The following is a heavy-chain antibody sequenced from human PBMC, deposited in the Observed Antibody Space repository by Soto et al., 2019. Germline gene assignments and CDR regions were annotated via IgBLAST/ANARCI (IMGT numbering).Heavy chain of an antibody. J-gene: IGHJ6*02. CDR3: ARAGIAAAETYYYGMDV. CDR1: GFTLNSFF. CDR2: INNDGSST. Sequence: GGSLRLSCAASGFTLNSFFMHWVRQAPGKGLMWVSRINNDGSSTTYADSVKGRFTISRDNAKNTLYLQMNSPRAEDTAVYYCARAGIAAAETYYYGMDVWGQGTTVTVSS. D-gene: IGHD6-13*01. V-gene: IGHV3-74*01.